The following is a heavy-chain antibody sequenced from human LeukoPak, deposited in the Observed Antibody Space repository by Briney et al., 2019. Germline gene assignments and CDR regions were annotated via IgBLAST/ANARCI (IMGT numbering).Heavy chain of an antibody. CDR1: GYTFTNDY. Sequence: SVKVSCKASGYTFTNDYMHCVRQAPGQGLERMRIIKSSGGRTSYAQKSQGRVTMTRDTSTSTVYMEMSSLRSEDTAVYYCARSGEFSTSSDIWGQGTMVTVSS. D-gene: IGHD6-6*01. CDR3: ARSGEFSTSSDI. V-gene: IGHV1-46*01. J-gene: IGHJ3*02. CDR2: IKSSGGRT.